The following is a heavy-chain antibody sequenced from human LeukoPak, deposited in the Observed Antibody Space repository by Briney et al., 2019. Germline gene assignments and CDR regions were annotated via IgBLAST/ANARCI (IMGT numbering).Heavy chain of an antibody. V-gene: IGHV4-59*08. CDR1: GGSISSYY. D-gene: IGHD1-1*01. Sequence: PSETLSLTCTVSGGSISSYYWSWIRQPPGKGLGYIGYIYYSGSTNYNPSLKSRVTISVDTSKNQFSLKLSSVTAADTAVYYCARGGFNWNDDYYYYYMDVWGKGTTVTISS. CDR2: IYYSGST. CDR3: ARGGFNWNDDYYYYYMDV. J-gene: IGHJ6*03.